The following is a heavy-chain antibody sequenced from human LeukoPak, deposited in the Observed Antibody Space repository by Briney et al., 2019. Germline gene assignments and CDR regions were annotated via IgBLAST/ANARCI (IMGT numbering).Heavy chain of an antibody. J-gene: IGHJ6*02. Sequence: ASVKVSCKASGYTFTGYYMHWVRQAPGQGLEWMGWINPNSGGTNYAQKFQGRVTMTRDTSISTAHMELSRLRSDDTAVYYCARVPKGYYGMDVWGQGTTVTVSS. CDR3: ARVPKGYYGMDV. V-gene: IGHV1-2*02. CDR1: GYTFTGYY. CDR2: INPNSGGT.